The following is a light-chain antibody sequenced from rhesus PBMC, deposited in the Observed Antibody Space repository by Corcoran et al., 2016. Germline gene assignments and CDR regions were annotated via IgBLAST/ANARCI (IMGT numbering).Light chain of an antibody. J-gene: IGLJ6*01. Sequence: QAALTQPPSVSRSLGQSVTISCTGTSSGIAGDSDVSWYQQHPGKAPRLLIYSLSNRPSGVSDRFSGFQSGSTASLTISGLQAEDEAIYYCCSYKSGSTFDVFGSGTKLTVL. V-gene: IGLV2-26*02. CDR2: SLS. CDR1: SSGIAGDSD. CDR3: CSYKSGSTFDV.